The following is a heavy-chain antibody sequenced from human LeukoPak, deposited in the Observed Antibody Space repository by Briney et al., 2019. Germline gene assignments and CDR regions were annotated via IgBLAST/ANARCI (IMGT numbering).Heavy chain of an antibody. CDR3: ARNGGSYPFGWDYFDY. Sequence: GASVKVSCKASGYTFTSYGISWVRQAPGQGLGWMGWISAYNGNTNYAQKLQGRVTMTTDTSTSTAYMELRSLRSDDTAVYYCARNGGSYPFGWDYFDYWGQGTLVTVSS. CDR1: GYTFTSYG. CDR2: ISAYNGNT. D-gene: IGHD1-26*01. V-gene: IGHV1-18*01. J-gene: IGHJ4*02.